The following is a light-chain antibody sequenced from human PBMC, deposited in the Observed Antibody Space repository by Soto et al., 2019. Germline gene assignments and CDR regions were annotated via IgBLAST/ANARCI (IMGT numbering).Light chain of an antibody. V-gene: IGLV1-44*01. Sequence: QSVLTQPPSASATPGQRVTISCSGISSNIGSNTVNWYQQLPGTAPKLLIYKSNQRPSGVPDRFSGSKSGTSASLAISGLQSEDEADYYCAAWDDSLNGRVFGGGTKLTVL. J-gene: IGLJ3*02. CDR1: SSNIGSNT. CDR3: AAWDDSLNGRV. CDR2: KSN.